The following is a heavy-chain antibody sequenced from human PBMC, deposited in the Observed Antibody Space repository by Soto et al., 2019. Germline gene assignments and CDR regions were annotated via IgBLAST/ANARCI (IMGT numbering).Heavy chain of an antibody. D-gene: IGHD3-3*01. Sequence: PSETLSLTCTVSGGSISSSSYYWGWIRQPPGKGLEWIGSIYYSGSTYYNPSLKSRVTISVDTSKNQFSLKLSSVTAADTAVYYCAVTYDFWSGYYNDYYYYMDVWGKGTTVTVSS. J-gene: IGHJ6*03. CDR3: AVTYDFWSGYYNDYYYYMDV. V-gene: IGHV4-39*01. CDR2: IYYSGST. CDR1: GGSISSSSYY.